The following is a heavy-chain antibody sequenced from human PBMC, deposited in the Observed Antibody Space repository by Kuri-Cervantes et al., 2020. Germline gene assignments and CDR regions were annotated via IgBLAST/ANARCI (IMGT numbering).Heavy chain of an antibody. Sequence: GESLKISCKGSGSSFTTYWIGWVRQMPGKGLEWMGIIYPGDSDTRYSPSFQGQVTISADKSITTAYLQWSSLKASDTAMYYCARQGCSGDTCYLYYVMDVWGQGTTVTVSS. CDR3: ARQGCSGDTCYLYYVMDV. D-gene: IGHD2-15*01. CDR2: IYPGDSDT. CDR1: GSSFTTYW. J-gene: IGHJ6*02. V-gene: IGHV5-51*01.